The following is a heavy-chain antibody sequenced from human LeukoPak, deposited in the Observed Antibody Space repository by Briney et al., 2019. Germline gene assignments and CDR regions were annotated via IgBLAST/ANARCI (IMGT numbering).Heavy chain of an antibody. CDR3: ARVGTTPVYYYYYYYMDV. V-gene: IGHV4-59*12. Sequence: PSETLSLTCTVSGGSISSYYWSWIRQPPGKGLEWIGYIYYSGSTNYNPSLKSRVTISVDTSKNQFSLKLSSVTAADTAVYYCARVGTTPVYYYYYYYMDVWGKGTTVTVSS. D-gene: IGHD4-11*01. CDR2: IYYSGST. J-gene: IGHJ6*03. CDR1: GGSISSYY.